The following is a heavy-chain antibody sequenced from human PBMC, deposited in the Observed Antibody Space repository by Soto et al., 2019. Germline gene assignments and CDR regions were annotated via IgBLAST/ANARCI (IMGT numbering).Heavy chain of an antibody. V-gene: IGHV3-7*04. CDR1: GFTFSSYW. D-gene: IGHD3-22*01. Sequence: PGGSLRLSCAASGFTFSSYWMSWVRQAPGKGLEWVANIKQDGSENNYVDSVKGRFTIPRDNAKNSLYLQMNSLRAEDTAVYYCARATYYYDSSGYYPNAFDIWGQGTMVTVSS. J-gene: IGHJ3*02. CDR2: IKQDGSEN. CDR3: ARATYYYDSSGYYPNAFDI.